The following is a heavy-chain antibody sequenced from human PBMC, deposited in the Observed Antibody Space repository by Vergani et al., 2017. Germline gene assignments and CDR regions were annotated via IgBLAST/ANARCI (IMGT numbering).Heavy chain of an antibody. CDR2: INHSGST. CDR3: ARAAVAGPGDWFDP. J-gene: IGHJ5*02. Sequence: QVQLQQWGAGLLKPSETLSLTCAVYGGSFSGYYWSWIRQPPGKGLEWIGEINHSGSTNYNPSLKSRVTRSVDTSKNQLSLKLSSVTAADTAVYYCARAAVAGPGDWFDPWGQGTLVTVSS. D-gene: IGHD6-19*01. CDR1: GGSFSGYY. V-gene: IGHV4-34*01.